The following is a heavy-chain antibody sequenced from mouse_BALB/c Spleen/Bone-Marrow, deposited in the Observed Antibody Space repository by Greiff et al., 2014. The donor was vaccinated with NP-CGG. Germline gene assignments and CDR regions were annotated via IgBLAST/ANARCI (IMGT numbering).Heavy chain of an antibody. CDR1: GYSITSDYA. J-gene: IGHJ4*01. Sequence: EVQLQQSGPGLVKPSQSLSLTCTVTGYSITSDYAWNWIRQFPGNKLEWMGYISYSGSTSYNPSLKSRISITRDTSKNQFFLQLNSVTTEDTGTYYCARWARRNALDYWGQGTSVTVSS. CDR2: ISYSGST. V-gene: IGHV3-2*02. D-gene: IGHD2-12*01. CDR3: ARWARRNALDY.